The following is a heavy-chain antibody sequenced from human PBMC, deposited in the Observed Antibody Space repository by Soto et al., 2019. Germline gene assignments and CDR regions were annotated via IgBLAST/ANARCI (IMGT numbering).Heavy chain of an antibody. CDR1: GFMFNTYS. Sequence: GGSLRLSCAASGFMFNTYSMHWVRQPPGKGLEWLAAIWYDGTQKYYADSVKGRFIISRDNSKKTLYLEMNSLRAEDTAAYYCARAGGTTVTGLWHFDSWGQGTLVTVSS. D-gene: IGHD4-17*01. V-gene: IGHV3-33*08. J-gene: IGHJ4*02. CDR3: ARAGGTTVTGLWHFDS. CDR2: IWYDGTQK.